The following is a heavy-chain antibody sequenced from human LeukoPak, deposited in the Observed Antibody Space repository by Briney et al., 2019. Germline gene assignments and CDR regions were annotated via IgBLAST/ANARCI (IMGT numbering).Heavy chain of an antibody. V-gene: IGHV4-30-2*01. CDR3: ARVGATSDY. D-gene: IGHD1-26*01. CDR2: IYHSGST. Sequence: PSQTLSPTCAVSGGSISSGGYSWSWIRQPPGKGLEWIGYIYHSGSTYYNPSLKSRVTISVDRSKNQFSLKLSSVTAADTAVYYCARVGATSDYWGQGTLVTVSS. CDR1: GGSISSGGYS. J-gene: IGHJ4*02.